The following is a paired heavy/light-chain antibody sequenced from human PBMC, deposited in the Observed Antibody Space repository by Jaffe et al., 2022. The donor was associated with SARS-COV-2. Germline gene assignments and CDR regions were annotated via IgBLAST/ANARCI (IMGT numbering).Light chain of an antibody. Sequence: EIVLTQSPATLSLSPGERATLSCRASQSVTSYLAWYQQKPGQAPRLLIYDASNRATGIPARFSGSGSGTDFTLTISSLEPEDFAVYYCQQRSNWWTFGQGTKVEIK. CDR3: QQRSNWWT. J-gene: IGKJ1*01. CDR1: QSVTSY. CDR2: DAS. V-gene: IGKV3-11*01.
Heavy chain of an antibody. CDR1: GGSISSGSYY. V-gene: IGHV4-61*02. CDR2: IYTSGST. Sequence: QVQLQESGPGLVKPSQTLSLTCTVSGGSISSGSYYWSWIRQPAGKGLEWIGRIYTSGSTNYNPSLKSRVTISVDTSKNQFSLKLSSVTAADTAVYYCARDAKVGATVPHYGYFDLWGRGTLVTVSS. J-gene: IGHJ2*01. D-gene: IGHD1-26*01. CDR3: ARDAKVGATVPHYGYFDL.